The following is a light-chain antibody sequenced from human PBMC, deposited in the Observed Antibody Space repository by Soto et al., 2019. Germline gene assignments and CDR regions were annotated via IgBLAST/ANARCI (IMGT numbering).Light chain of an antibody. CDR3: QQVNSYPYT. Sequence: IQLTQSPSSLSASVGDRVTITCRASQGISSYLAWYQQKPGQAPKLLIYAASTLQGGVPSRFSGSGSGTDFTLAISSLQPEDFATYYGQQVNSYPYTFGQGTNLEIK. V-gene: IGKV1-9*01. CDR2: AAS. CDR1: QGISSY. J-gene: IGKJ2*01.